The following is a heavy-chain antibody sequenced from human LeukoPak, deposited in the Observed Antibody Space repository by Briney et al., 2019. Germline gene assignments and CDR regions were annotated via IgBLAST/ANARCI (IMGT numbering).Heavy chain of an antibody. CDR3: ATGDYYFDY. CDR1: RFTFSRHW. J-gene: IGHJ4*02. D-gene: IGHD2-21*01. V-gene: IGHV3-7*01. CDR2: IKQDGSEK. Sequence: GGSLRLSCAASRFTFSRHWMNWVRQAPGKGLEWVANIKQDGSEKYYVDSVKGRFTISRDNAKNSLYLQMNSLRAEDTAVYYCATGDYYFDYWGQGTLVTVPS.